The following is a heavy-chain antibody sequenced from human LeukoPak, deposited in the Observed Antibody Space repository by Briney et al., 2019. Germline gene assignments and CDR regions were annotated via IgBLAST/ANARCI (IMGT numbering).Heavy chain of an antibody. CDR3: TRLGGSSGVDY. Sequence: GESLRLSCAASGFTFSSYWMHWVRQVPGKGLVWVSRIDTDGTGTSYADSVKGRFTVSRDNAKNTLYLQMISLRAEDTAVYYCTRLGGSSGVDYWGQGTLVTVSS. D-gene: IGHD6-19*01. V-gene: IGHV3-74*01. CDR2: IDTDGTGT. J-gene: IGHJ4*02. CDR1: GFTFSSYW.